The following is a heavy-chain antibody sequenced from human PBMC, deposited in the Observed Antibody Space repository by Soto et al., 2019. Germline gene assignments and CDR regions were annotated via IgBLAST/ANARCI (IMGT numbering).Heavy chain of an antibody. D-gene: IGHD2-2*01. CDR1: GGSFSGYY. Sequence: SETLSLTCAVYGGSFSGYYWSWIRQPPGKGLEWIGEINHSGSTNYNPSLKSRVTISVDTSKSQFSLKLSSVTAADTAVYYCARARDIVVVPAAYYYYGMDVWGQGTTVTVSS. CDR3: ARARDIVVVPAAYYYYGMDV. V-gene: IGHV4-34*01. J-gene: IGHJ6*02. CDR2: INHSGST.